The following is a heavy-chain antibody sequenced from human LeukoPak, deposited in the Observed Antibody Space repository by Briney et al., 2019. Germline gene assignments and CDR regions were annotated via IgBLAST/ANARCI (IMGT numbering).Heavy chain of an antibody. Sequence: SETLSLTCAVYGGSFSGYYWSWIRQPPGKGLEWIGEINHSGSTNYNPSLKSRVTISVDTSKNQFSLKLSSVTAADTAVYYCARQFRRITMVRGVKGYFDYWGRGTLVTVSS. D-gene: IGHD3-10*01. V-gene: IGHV4-34*01. J-gene: IGHJ4*02. CDR1: GGSFSGYY. CDR2: INHSGST. CDR3: ARQFRRITMVRGVKGYFDY.